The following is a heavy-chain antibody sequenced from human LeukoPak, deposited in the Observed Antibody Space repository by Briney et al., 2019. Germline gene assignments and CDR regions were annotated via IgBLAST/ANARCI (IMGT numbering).Heavy chain of an antibody. CDR1: GGSFSGYY. CDR3: AKSGGYGLIDY. J-gene: IGHJ4*02. D-gene: IGHD1-26*01. CDR2: IYSSGST. V-gene: IGHV4-34*01. Sequence: PSETLSLTCAVYGGSFSGYYWNWIRQPPGKGLEWIGSIYSSGSTYYNASLQSRVTISIETSKNQISLRLNSVTAADTAMYYCAKSGGYGLIDYWGQGTLVTVSS.